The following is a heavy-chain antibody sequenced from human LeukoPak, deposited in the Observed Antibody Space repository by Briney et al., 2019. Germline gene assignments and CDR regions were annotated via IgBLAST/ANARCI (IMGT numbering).Heavy chain of an antibody. J-gene: IGHJ4*02. CDR3: AIIPTVIAGSYFDY. CDR1: GYTFTTYA. V-gene: IGHV1-3*01. CDR2: INAGNGNT. D-gene: IGHD4-11*01. Sequence: GASVKVSCKASGYTFTTYAIHWVRQAPGQRLEWMGWINAGNGNTKYSQKFQARVTITRDTSASTAYMELSSLRAEDTAVYYCAIIPTVIAGSYFDYWGQGTLVTVSS.